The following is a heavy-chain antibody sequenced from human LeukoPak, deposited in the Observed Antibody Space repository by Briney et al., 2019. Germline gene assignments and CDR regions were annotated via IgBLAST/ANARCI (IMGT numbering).Heavy chain of an antibody. CDR1: GGSISSGDYY. D-gene: IGHD3-22*01. J-gene: IGHJ3*02. CDR2: IYYSGST. Sequence: PSETLSLTCTVSGGSISSGDYYWSWIRQPPGKGLEWIGYIYYSGSTYYNPSLKSQVTISVDTSKNQFSLKLSSVTAADTAVYYCARFLRDYDKAFDIWGRGTMVTVSS. V-gene: IGHV4-30-4*01. CDR3: ARFLRDYDKAFDI.